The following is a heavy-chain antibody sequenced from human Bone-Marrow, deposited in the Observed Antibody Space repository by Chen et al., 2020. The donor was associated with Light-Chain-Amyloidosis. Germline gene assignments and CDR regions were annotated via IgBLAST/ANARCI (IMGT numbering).Heavy chain of an antibody. CDR3: TQDGVPGGVDF. D-gene: IGHD1-1*01. CDR2: FDYNPGRK. V-gene: IGHV3-9*01. CDR1: GFTYKKWA. J-gene: IGHJ4*02. Sequence: EVQMVESGGGLVQPGRSLRLSCVTSGFTYKKWAIHWVRQAPGKGLEWVSGFDYNPGRKDYADSLRGRYTVTSDSSKNSLFREMSSLRVEDTALYYFTQDGVPGGVDFGGPGTMVTVSS.